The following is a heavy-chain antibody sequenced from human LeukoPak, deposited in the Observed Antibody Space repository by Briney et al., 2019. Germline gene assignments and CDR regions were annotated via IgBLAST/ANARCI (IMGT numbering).Heavy chain of an antibody. Sequence: ETLSLTCTVSGYSISSGYYWGWIRQPPGKGLEWIGSIYHSGSTYYNPSLKSRVTISVDTSKNQFSLKLSSVTAADTAVYYCARDGCSGDSCYFDYWGQGTLVTLSS. CDR2: IYHSGST. J-gene: IGHJ4*02. CDR3: ARDGCSGDSCYFDY. CDR1: GYSISSGYY. V-gene: IGHV4-38-2*02. D-gene: IGHD2-15*01.